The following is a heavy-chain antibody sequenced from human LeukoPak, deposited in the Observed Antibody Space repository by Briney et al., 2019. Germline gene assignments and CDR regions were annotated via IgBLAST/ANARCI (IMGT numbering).Heavy chain of an antibody. CDR3: ARVGVYSSVPDFDY. Sequence: PGGSLRLSCAASGFTFNNYWMSWVRQAPGKGVEWVANIKLDGSEKYYVDSVKGRFTISRDNAKNSLYLQMNSLRAEDTAVYYCARVGVYSSVPDFDYWGQGTLVTVSS. J-gene: IGHJ4*02. D-gene: IGHD6-19*01. CDR2: IKLDGSEK. V-gene: IGHV3-7*01. CDR1: GFTFNNYW.